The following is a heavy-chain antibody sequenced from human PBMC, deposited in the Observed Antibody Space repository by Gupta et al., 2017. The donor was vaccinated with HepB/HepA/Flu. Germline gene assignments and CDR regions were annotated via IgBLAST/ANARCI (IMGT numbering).Heavy chain of an antibody. D-gene: IGHD3-10*01. CDR2: IYYSGST. CDR3: ARLAITMVRGVILHAYYYYGMNV. CDR1: GGSISSSSYY. V-gene: IGHV4-39*01. Sequence: QLQLQESGPGLVKPSETLSLTCTVSGGSISSSSYYWGWIRQPPGKGLEWIGSIYYSGSTYYNPSLKSRVTISVDTSKNQFSLKLSSVTAADTAVYYCARLAITMVRGVILHAYYYYGMNVWGQGTTVTVSS. J-gene: IGHJ6*02.